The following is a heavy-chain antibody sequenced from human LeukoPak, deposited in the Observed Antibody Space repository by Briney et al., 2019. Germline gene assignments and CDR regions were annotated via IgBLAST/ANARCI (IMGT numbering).Heavy chain of an antibody. CDR3: AREGTGVYYYDSSGPFDY. Sequence: ASVKVSCKASGYTFTSYYMHWVRQAPGQGLEWMGIINPSGGSTSYAQKFQGRVTMTRDTSTSTVYMELSSLRSEDTAVYYCAREGTGVYYYDSSGPFDYWGQGTLVTVSS. D-gene: IGHD3-22*01. CDR1: GYTFTSYY. CDR2: INPSGGST. V-gene: IGHV1-46*01. J-gene: IGHJ4*02.